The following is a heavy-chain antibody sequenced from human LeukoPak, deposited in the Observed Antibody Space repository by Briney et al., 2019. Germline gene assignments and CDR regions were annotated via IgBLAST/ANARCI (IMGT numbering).Heavy chain of an antibody. CDR3: ARRAHFGMPI. CDR1: GGSFSSNGFY. V-gene: IGHV4-39*01. Sequence: SETLSLTCTVSGGSFSSNGFYWAWIRRPPGKGLEWIGSFYYDGTTYYNPSLTSRATVSVDTSKNQFSLRLTSVSAADTAVYHCARRAHFGMPIWGQGTLVAVSS. CDR2: FYYDGTT. J-gene: IGHJ3*02. D-gene: IGHD3-3*02.